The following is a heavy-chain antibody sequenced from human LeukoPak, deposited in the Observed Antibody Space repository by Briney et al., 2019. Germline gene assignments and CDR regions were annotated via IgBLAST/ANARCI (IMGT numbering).Heavy chain of an antibody. CDR1: GFTFSSYA. CDR2: ISYDGSNK. D-gene: IGHD6-13*01. V-gene: IGHV3-30-3*01. CDR3: AIAAAGSFDY. J-gene: IGHJ4*02. Sequence: PGGSLRLSCAASGFTFSSYAMHRVRQAPGKGLEWVAVISYDGSNKYYADSVKGRFTISRDNSKNTLYLQMNSLRAEDTAVYYCAIAAAGSFDYWGQGTLVTVSS.